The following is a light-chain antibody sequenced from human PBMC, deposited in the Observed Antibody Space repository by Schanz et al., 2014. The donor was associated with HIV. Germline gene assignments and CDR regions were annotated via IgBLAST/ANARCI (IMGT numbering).Light chain of an antibody. CDR3: QHYSFWPRA. V-gene: IGKV3-15*01. J-gene: IGKJ2*01. CDR1: QSVGTN. CDR2: GAS. Sequence: EIVLTQSPGTLSLSPGKTATFSCRASQSVGTNLAWYHQKPGQAPKLLVFGASSRATGVPDRFSGSGSETQFALTITSLQAEDVAVYFCQHYSFWPRAFGQGTKLEIK.